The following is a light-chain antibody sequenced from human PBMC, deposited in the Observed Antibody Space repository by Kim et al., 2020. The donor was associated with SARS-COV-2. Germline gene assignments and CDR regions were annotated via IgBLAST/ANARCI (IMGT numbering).Light chain of an antibody. CDR2: YDS. V-gene: IGLV3-21*04. CDR1: GIGGYS. CDR3: QVWHSDSQHVV. Sequence: AGKTATLCCGGNGIGGYSVHWFQKKPGQAPVLVIFYDSDRPSGIPDRFSGFNAGNTATLTIRSVEAGDEADYYCQVWHSDSQHVVFGGGTKLIVL. J-gene: IGLJ2*01.